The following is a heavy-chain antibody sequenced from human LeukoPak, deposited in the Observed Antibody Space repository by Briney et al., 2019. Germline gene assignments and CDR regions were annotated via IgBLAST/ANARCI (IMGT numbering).Heavy chain of an antibody. CDR2: ISSSSYI. CDR3: AREGVAGPFDY. Sequence: GGSLRLSCAASGFTFSSYNMNWVRQAPGKGLEWVSSISSSSYIYYADSVKGRFTISRNNAKNSLYLQMNSLRAEDTAVYFCAREGVAGPFDYWGQGTLVTVSS. CDR1: GFTFSSYN. D-gene: IGHD6-19*01. V-gene: IGHV3-21*01. J-gene: IGHJ4*02.